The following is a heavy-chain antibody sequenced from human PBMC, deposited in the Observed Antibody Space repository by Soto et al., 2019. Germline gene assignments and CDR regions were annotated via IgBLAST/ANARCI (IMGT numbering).Heavy chain of an antibody. D-gene: IGHD6-13*01. Sequence: GASVKVSCKASGYTFTSYGISWVRQAPGQGLEWMGWISAYNGNTNYAQKLQGRVTMTTDTSTSTAYMELRSLRSDDTAVCYCASSSSVDGWFDPWGQGTLATVSS. CDR3: ASSSSVDGWFDP. V-gene: IGHV1-18*01. CDR2: ISAYNGNT. J-gene: IGHJ5*02. CDR1: GYTFTSYG.